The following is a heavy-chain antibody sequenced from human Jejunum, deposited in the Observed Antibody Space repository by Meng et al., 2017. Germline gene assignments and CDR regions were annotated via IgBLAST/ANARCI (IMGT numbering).Heavy chain of an antibody. CDR3: ARVKSGSYPPYYFDF. Sequence: EVQLVESGGGLVKPGESLRLSCTASGFTCSDYSMNWVRQAPGKGLEWVSSISSSTSSYIYDADSVKGRFTISRDNAKNSLYLQMNSLRAEDTAVYFCARVKSGSYPPYYFDFWGQGTLVTVSS. CDR2: ISSSTSSYI. J-gene: IGHJ4*02. CDR1: GFTCSDYS. V-gene: IGHV3-21*01. D-gene: IGHD1-26*01.